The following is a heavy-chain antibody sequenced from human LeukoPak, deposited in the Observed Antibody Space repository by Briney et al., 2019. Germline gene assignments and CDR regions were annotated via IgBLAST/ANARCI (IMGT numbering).Heavy chain of an antibody. D-gene: IGHD3-10*01. CDR1: GFIFSKYW. CDR3: ARVLFGDPWFTL. Sequence: GGSLRLPCEASGFIFSKYWMAWVRQAPGKGLEWVANIKQDGSDKYHEDSVKGRFNISRDNAKNSVFLRMNSLRAEDTAVYYCARVLFGDPWFTLWGQGTLVTVSS. J-gene: IGHJ4*02. CDR2: IKQDGSDK. V-gene: IGHV3-7*01.